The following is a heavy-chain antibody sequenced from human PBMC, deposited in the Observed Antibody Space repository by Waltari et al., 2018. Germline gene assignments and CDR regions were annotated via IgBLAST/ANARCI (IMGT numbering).Heavy chain of an antibody. CDR2: VSWDGRTT. D-gene: IGHD3-22*01. V-gene: IGHV3-43*02. Sequence: DVQLVESGGGVVQPGGSLRLSCAASGFTFDDYAMRWVRQAPGKGLEWVSRVSWDGRTTYYADSVKGLFNISGDNAKNTLYLQMDRLIAEDTALYYCSRDKVNYYSGSYHSRHFDYWAQGVLVTVSS. CDR1: GFTFDDYA. J-gene: IGHJ4*02. CDR3: SRDKVNYYSGSYHSRHFDY.